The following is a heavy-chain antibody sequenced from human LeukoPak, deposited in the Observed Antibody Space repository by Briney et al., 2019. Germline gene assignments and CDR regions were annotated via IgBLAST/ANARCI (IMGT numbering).Heavy chain of an antibody. CDR2: INSDGSST. Sequence: GGSLRLSCAASGFTFSSYWMHWVRQAPGKGLVWVSRINSDGSSTSYADSVKGRFTISRDNAKNTLYLQMNSLRAEDTAVYYCAIVGGVYSSGDWFDPWGQGTLVTVSS. D-gene: IGHD6-19*01. CDR3: AIVGGVYSSGDWFDP. CDR1: GFTFSSYW. J-gene: IGHJ5*02. V-gene: IGHV3-74*01.